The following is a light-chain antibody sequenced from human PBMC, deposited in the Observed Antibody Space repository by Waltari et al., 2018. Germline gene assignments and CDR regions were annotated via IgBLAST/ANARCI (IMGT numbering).Light chain of an antibody. V-gene: IGKV3-20*01. CDR1: QSVTRA. CDR2: GAS. J-gene: IGKJ3*01. Sequence: EIVLTQSPGTLSLSPGESATLSCRTSQSVTRALAWYQQKPGQAPRLLIYGASNRATGIPDRFSGSGSGTDFTLTITSLQREDFATYFCQQAYTSPRTFGPWTKLDL. CDR3: QQAYTSPRT.